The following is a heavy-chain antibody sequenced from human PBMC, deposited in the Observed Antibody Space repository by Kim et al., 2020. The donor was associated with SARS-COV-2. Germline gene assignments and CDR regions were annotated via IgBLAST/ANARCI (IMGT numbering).Heavy chain of an antibody. J-gene: IGHJ4*02. CDR1: GGSVSSGSYY. CDR2: IDYSGST. V-gene: IGHV4-61*01. D-gene: IGHD6-13*01. Sequence: SETLSLTCTVSGGSVSSGSYYWNWIRQPPGKGLEWIGYIDYSGSTNYNPSLKSRVTILVDTSKNQFSLKLRSVTAADTAVYYCASTSRYSSSWYYFDHWGQGTLVTVSS. CDR3: ASTSRYSSSWYYFDH.